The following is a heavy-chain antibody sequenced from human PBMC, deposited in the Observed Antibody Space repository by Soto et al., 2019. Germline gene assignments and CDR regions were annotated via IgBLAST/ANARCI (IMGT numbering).Heavy chain of an antibody. J-gene: IGHJ4*02. Sequence: PGGSLRLSCVASGFTFSDHYLTWIRQAPGKGLEWLSYVSTSSSYTNYADSVKGRFTISRDNAMNSLYLQMNSLRAEDTAVLYCARLRLTGYFDYWGQGTLVTVSS. V-gene: IGHV3-11*03. CDR2: VSTSSSYT. CDR3: ARLRLTGYFDY. CDR1: GFTFSDHY.